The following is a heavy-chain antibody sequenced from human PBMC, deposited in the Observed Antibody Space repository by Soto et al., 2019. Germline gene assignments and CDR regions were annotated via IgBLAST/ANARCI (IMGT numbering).Heavy chain of an antibody. CDR2: INHSGST. V-gene: IGHV4-34*01. CDR1: GGSFSGYY. CDR3: ARESQQQLVSDYFDY. D-gene: IGHD6-13*01. Sequence: QVQLQQWGAGLLKPSETLSLTCAVYGGSFSGYYWSWIRQPPGKGLEWIGEINHSGSTNYNPSLKSRVTISVDTSKNQCSLKLSSVTAADTAVYYCARESQQQLVSDYFDYCGQGTLVTVSS. J-gene: IGHJ4*02.